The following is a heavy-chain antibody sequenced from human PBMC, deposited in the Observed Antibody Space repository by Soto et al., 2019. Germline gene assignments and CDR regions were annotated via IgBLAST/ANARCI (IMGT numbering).Heavy chain of an antibody. D-gene: IGHD3-9*01. J-gene: IGHJ4*02. CDR2: IYDSGST. V-gene: IGHV4-59*12. CDR1: GGSIRSYY. CDR3: AREDDFLTGFIAY. Sequence: SETLSLTCTVSGGSIRSYYWSWIRQPPGKGLELIGYIYDSGSTNYNPSLKSRVTISVDTSKNQVSLKVRSVTATDTAVYYCAREDDFLTGFIAYRGQGILVTVSS.